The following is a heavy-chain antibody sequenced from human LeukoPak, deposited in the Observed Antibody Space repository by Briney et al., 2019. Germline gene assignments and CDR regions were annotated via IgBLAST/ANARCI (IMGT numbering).Heavy chain of an antibody. Sequence: SETLSLTCAVYGGSFSGYYWSWIRQPPGKGLEWIGEINHSGSTNYNPSLKSRVTISVDTSKNQFSLKLSSVTAADTAVYYCARKTGYGYPYWYFDLWGRGTLVTVSS. CDR1: GGSFSGYY. D-gene: IGHD5-12*01. CDR3: ARKTGYGYPYWYFDL. CDR2: INHSGST. J-gene: IGHJ2*01. V-gene: IGHV4-34*01.